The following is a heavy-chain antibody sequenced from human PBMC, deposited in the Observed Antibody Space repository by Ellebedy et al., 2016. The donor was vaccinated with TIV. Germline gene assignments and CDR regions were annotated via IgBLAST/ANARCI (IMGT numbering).Heavy chain of an antibody. Sequence: GGSLRLXXAASGFSFRTFDMSWVRQAPGKGLDWVAVVYGHDGSTHYANSVKGRFTISKDSSRDILYLDMNNLRADDTAIYSCTKGAWLDSWGQGTLVTVSS. CDR1: GFSFRTFD. CDR2: VYGHDGST. J-gene: IGHJ4*02. CDR3: TKGAWLDS. V-gene: IGHV3-23*01.